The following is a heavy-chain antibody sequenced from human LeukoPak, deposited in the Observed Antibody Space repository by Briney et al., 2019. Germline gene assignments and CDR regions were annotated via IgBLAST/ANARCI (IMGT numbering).Heavy chain of an antibody. CDR3: AKDGSYSSSWYDYDC. V-gene: IGHV3-23*01. CDR2: ISSSGEGENP. J-gene: IGHJ4*02. D-gene: IGHD6-13*01. Sequence: GGSLRLSCAASGFTFSSYAMSWVRQAPGKGLEWVSVISSSGEGENPYYADSVKGRFTISRDNSKNTLYLQMNSLGAEDTAIYYCAKDGSYSSSWYDYDCWGQGTLVTVSS. CDR1: GFTFSSYA.